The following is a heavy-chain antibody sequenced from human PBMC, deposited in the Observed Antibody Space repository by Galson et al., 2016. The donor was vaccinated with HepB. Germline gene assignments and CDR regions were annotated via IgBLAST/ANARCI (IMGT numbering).Heavy chain of an antibody. J-gene: IGHJ4*02. CDR3: AAANRGSYPYYFNY. V-gene: IGHV1-58*01. CDR2: IVVGSGNT. D-gene: IGHD1-26*01. Sequence: SVKVSCKASGFTFTSSAVEWVRQARGQRLEWIGWIVVGSGNTNYAQKLQERVTITRDMSTSTAYMELSSLRSEDTAVYYCAAANRGSYPYYFNYWGQGTLVTVAS. CDR1: GFTFTSSA.